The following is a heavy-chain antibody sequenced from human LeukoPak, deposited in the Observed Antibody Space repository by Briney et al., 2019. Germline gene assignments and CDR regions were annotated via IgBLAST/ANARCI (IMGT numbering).Heavy chain of an antibody. Sequence: GASVKVSCKASGYTFTGYYMHWVRQAPGQGLEWMGIINPSGGSTSYAQKFQGRVTMTRDMSISTAYMELSRLRSDDTAVYYCAREFEESDSSGYWPHYYYYYYMDVWGKGTTVTISS. V-gene: IGHV1-46*01. CDR3: AREFEESDSSGYWPHYYYYYYMDV. CDR1: GYTFTGYY. CDR2: INPSGGST. J-gene: IGHJ6*03. D-gene: IGHD3-22*01.